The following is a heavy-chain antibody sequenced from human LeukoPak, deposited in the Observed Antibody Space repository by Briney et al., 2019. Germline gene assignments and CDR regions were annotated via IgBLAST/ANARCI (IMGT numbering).Heavy chain of an antibody. CDR1: GGSFSGYY. V-gene: IGHV4-34*01. CDR3: ARRDAFDI. Sequence: SETLSLTCAVYGGSFSGYYWSWIRQPPGKGLEWIGEINHSGSTNYNPSLKSRVTISVDTSKNQFSLKLSSVTAADTAVYYCARRDAFDIWGQGTMVTVSS. CDR2: INHSGST. J-gene: IGHJ3*02.